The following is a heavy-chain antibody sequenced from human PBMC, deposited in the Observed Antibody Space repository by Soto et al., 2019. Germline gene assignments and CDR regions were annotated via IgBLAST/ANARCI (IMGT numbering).Heavy chain of an antibody. Sequence: GGSLRLSCAASGFTFSSYSMNWVRQAPGKGLEWVSSISSSSSYIYYADSVKGRFTISRDNAKNSLYLQMNSLRAEDTAVYYCARAVEYSSPLGYFDYWGQGTLVTVSS. D-gene: IGHD6-6*01. CDR3: ARAVEYSSPLGYFDY. CDR2: ISSSSSYI. J-gene: IGHJ4*02. V-gene: IGHV3-21*01. CDR1: GFTFSSYS.